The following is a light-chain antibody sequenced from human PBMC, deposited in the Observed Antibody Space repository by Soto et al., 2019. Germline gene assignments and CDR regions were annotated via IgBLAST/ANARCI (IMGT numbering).Light chain of an antibody. CDR1: SSDVGSYNY. J-gene: IGLJ1*01. CDR2: EVS. Sequence: QSALTQPPSASGSPGQSVTISCTGTSSDVGSYNYVSWCQQHPGKAPKLMISEVSKRPSGVPDRFSGSKSGNTASLTVSRLQAEDEADYYCISYAGSDFYVFGTGTKLTVL. CDR3: ISYAGSDFYV. V-gene: IGLV2-8*01.